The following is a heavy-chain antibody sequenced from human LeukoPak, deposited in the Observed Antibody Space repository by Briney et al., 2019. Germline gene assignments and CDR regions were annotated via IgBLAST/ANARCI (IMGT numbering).Heavy chain of an antibody. J-gene: IGHJ4*02. CDR3: EGTYYYDSSDDY. D-gene: IGHD3-22*01. V-gene: IGHV3-23*01. Sequence: GGSLRLSCAGSGFTFSSYWMSWVRQAPGKGLEWVLAISGSGTSTYYADSVKGRFTISRDNSKNTLYLQMNSLRAEDTAVYYCEGTYYYDSSDDYWGQGTLVTVSS. CDR2: ISGSGTST. CDR1: GFTFSSYW.